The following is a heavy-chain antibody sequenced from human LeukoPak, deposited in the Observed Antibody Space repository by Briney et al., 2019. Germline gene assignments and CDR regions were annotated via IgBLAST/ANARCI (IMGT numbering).Heavy chain of an antibody. D-gene: IGHD2-15*01. V-gene: IGHV5-51*01. J-gene: IGHJ5*02. CDR3: ARRNCSGGSCYYPWFDP. CDR1: GXCFTSYW. CDR2: IYPGDSDT. Sequence: GESLKISCKGSGXCFTSYWIGWVRQMPGKGLEWMGIIYPGDSDTRYSPSFQGQVTISADKSISTAYLQWSSLKASDTAMYYCARRNCSGGSCYYPWFDPWGQGTLVTVSS.